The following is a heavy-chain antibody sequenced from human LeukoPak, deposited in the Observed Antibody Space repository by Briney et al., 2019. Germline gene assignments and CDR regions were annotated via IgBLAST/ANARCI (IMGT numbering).Heavy chain of an antibody. V-gene: IGHV1-8*01. D-gene: IGHD4-17*01. J-gene: IGHJ5*02. Sequence: ASVKVSCKASGYTLSDYDINWVRQAPGQRLEYMGWINPNSLIPGYARKFRGRVTLTMDTSIRTAYMELSGLTYDDTAIYYCARVKPVPTVSFDPWGQGTLVTVSS. CDR3: ARVKPVPTVSFDP. CDR2: INPNSLIP. CDR1: GYTLSDYD.